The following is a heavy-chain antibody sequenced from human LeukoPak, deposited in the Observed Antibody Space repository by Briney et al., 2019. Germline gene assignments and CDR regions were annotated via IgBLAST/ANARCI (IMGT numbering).Heavy chain of an antibody. CDR2: INHSGST. D-gene: IGHD1-7*01. V-gene: IGHV4-34*01. Sequence: SETLSLTCAVYGGSFSGYYWSWIRQPPGKGLEWIGEINHSGSTNYNPSLKSRGTISVDTSKNQFSLQLSAVTAADTAVYYCARGQTRFDPWGQGTLVTVSS. J-gene: IGHJ5*02. CDR1: GGSFSGYY. CDR3: ARGQTRFDP.